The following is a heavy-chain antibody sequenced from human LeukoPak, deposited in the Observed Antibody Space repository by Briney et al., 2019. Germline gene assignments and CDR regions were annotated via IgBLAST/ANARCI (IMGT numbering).Heavy chain of an antibody. V-gene: IGHV4-59*08. CDR2: IYYSGST. J-gene: IGHJ4*02. CDR1: GGSISSYY. Sequence: SQTLSLTCAVSGGSISSYYWSWIRQPPGKGLEWIGYIYYSGSTNYNPSLKSRVTISVDTSKNQFSLKLSSVTAADTAVCYCARHTQLVIDYWGQGTLVTVSS. CDR3: ARHTQLVIDY. D-gene: IGHD6-6*01.